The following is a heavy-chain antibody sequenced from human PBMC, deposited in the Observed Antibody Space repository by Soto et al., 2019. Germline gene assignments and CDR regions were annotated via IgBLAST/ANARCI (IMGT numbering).Heavy chain of an antibody. D-gene: IGHD5-18*01. CDR1: GDSISRRSYY. CDR3: ARKFSYGKSVDFDS. Sequence: KPSETLSLTCTVSGDSISRRSYYWGWIRQPPGKGLEWIGNIYYSGSAYYNPSLESRVTMSVDTSKNQFSLNLSSVTAADTAVYYCARKFSYGKSVDFDSWGQGTLVTVSS. J-gene: IGHJ4*02. V-gene: IGHV4-39*01. CDR2: IYYSGSA.